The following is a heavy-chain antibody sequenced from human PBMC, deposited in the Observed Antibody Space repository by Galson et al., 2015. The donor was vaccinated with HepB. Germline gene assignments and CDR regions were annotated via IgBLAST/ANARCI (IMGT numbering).Heavy chain of an antibody. J-gene: IGHJ4*02. CDR1: GFTFSGSA. Sequence: SLRLSCAASGFTFSGSAVHWVRQASGKGLEWVGRIRSKGKTYATAYAASVKGRFTISRDNSKNTLYLQMNSLRAEDTAVYYCANIPNERGVVDPFDYWGQGTLVTVSS. CDR2: IRSKGKTYAT. V-gene: IGHV3-73*01. D-gene: IGHD3-3*01. CDR3: ANIPNERGVVDPFDY.